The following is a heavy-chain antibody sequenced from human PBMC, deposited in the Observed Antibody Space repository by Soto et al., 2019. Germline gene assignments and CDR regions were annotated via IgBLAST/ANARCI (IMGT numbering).Heavy chain of an antibody. CDR1: GYIFTNYD. J-gene: IGHJ6*02. V-gene: IGHV1-18*01. CDR2: VSGYTGNT. Sequence: QVRLVQSESEEKKPGASVKVSCKASGYIFTNYDITWVRQAPGQGLEWMGWVSGYTGNTKYAQKFQDRVTMTTDTSTSTVYMELRSLRSDDTAVYYCARFGSAPYYYYGVDVWGQGTTVFVSS. CDR3: ARFGSAPYYYYGVDV. D-gene: IGHD3-10*01.